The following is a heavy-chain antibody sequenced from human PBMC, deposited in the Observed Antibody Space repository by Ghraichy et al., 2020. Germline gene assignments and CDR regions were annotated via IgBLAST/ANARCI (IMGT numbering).Heavy chain of an antibody. CDR3: SKDLPHAAFEI. V-gene: IGHV3-23*01. CDR2: ITGSGGST. CDR1: GFTFSNYD. Sequence: GGSLRLSCAASGFTFSNYDMTWVRQAPGKGLEWVSGITGSGGSTYNADSVKGRFTISRDNSKNTLYLQMNSLRAEDTGLYYCSKDLPHAAFEIWGQGTMVTVSS. J-gene: IGHJ3*02.